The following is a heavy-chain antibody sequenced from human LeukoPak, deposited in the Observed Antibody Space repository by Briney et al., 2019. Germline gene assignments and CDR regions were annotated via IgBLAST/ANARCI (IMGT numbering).Heavy chain of an antibody. CDR1: GGTFSSYA. V-gene: IGHV1-69*06. Sequence: ASVKVSCKASGGTFSSYAISWGRQAPGQGLEWMGGIIPIFGTANYAQKFQGRVTITSDKSTSTAYMELSSLRSEDTAVYYCAALPPGYCSGGSCSIGGNWFDPWGQGTLVTVSS. CDR3: AALPPGYCSGGSCSIGGNWFDP. D-gene: IGHD2-15*01. J-gene: IGHJ5*02. CDR2: IIPIFGTA.